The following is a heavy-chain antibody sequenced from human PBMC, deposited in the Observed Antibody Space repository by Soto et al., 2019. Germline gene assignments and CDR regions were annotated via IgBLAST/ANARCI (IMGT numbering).Heavy chain of an antibody. CDR2: INPTSGTT. CDR3: ARDDSRVVVVPSAISGGYFDP. Sequence: GASVKVSCKASGYSFNSYYMHWVRQAPGQGLEWMGLINPTSGTTTCAQKFQGRVILTRDTSTSTVYMELTSLRSEDTAVYYCARDDSRVVVVPSAISGGYFDPWGQGTLVTVSS. J-gene: IGHJ5*02. V-gene: IGHV1-46*02. D-gene: IGHD2-2*02. CDR1: GYSFNSYY.